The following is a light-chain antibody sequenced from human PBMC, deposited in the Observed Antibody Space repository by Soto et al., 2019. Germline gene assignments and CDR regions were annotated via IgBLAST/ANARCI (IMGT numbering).Light chain of an antibody. Sequence: DIVLTQSPGTLTLSPGESATLSCRAIQSITSNYLAWYQQKPGQAPRLLIFGASSRATGIPDRFSGSGSGTDFTLTISRLEPEDFAVYYCQQYGRSVPITFGQGTRLEIK. CDR2: GAS. V-gene: IGKV3-20*01. CDR3: QQYGRSVPIT. CDR1: QSITSNY. J-gene: IGKJ5*01.